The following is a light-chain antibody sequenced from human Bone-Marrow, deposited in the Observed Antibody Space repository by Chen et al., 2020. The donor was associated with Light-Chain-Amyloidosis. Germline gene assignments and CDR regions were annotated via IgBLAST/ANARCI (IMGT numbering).Light chain of an antibody. CDR3: QVWDRSSDRPV. Sequence: SYVLTQPSAVSVAPGQTATIACGGNNIGATSVHWYQQTPGQAPLLVVYDDSDRPSGIPERLSGCNAGNTATLTISRVEAADEGDDYCQVWDRSSDRPVFGGGTKLTVL. V-gene: IGLV3-21*02. J-gene: IGLJ3*02. CDR1: NIGATS. CDR2: DDS.